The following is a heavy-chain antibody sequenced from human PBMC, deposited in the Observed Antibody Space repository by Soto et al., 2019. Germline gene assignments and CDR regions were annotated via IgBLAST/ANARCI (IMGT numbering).Heavy chain of an antibody. Sequence: GASVKVSCKASGYTFTSYDINWVRQATGQGLEWMGWMNPNSGNTGYAQKFQGRVTMTRNTSISTAYMELSSLRSEDTAVYYCARDKAVAADFDYWGQGTQVTVSS. V-gene: IGHV1-8*01. D-gene: IGHD6-19*01. CDR1: GYTFTSYD. J-gene: IGHJ4*02. CDR3: ARDKAVAADFDY. CDR2: MNPNSGNT.